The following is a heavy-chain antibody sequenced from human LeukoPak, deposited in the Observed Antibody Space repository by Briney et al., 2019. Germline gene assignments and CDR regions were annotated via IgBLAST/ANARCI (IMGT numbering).Heavy chain of an antibody. CDR3: ARLRIEGSYYYYGMDV. V-gene: IGHV5-51*01. CDR2: IYPGDSDT. D-gene: IGHD3-10*01. J-gene: IGHJ6*02. CDR1: GYSFTSYW. Sequence: GESLKISCKGSGYSFTSYWIGWVRQMPGKDLEWMGIIYPGDSDTRYSPSFQGQVTISADKSISTAYLQWSSLKASDTAMYYCARLRIEGSYYYYGMDVWGQGTTVTVSS.